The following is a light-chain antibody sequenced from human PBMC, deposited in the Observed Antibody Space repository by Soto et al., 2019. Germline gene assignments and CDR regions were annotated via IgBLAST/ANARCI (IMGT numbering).Light chain of an antibody. J-gene: IGLJ1*01. V-gene: IGLV4-69*01. Sequence: QAVVTQSPSASASLGASVKLTCTLSSGHSNYAIAWHQQQSEKGPRYLMKVNSDGSHSKGDGIPDRFSGSSSGAERYLSISTLHSEDEADYSYQPWAAGSYVFGTGTKPT. CDR3: QPWAAGSYV. CDR1: SGHSNYA. CDR2: VNSDGSH.